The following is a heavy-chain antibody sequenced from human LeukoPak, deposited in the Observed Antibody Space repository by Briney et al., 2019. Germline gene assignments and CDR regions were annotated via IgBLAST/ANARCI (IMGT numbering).Heavy chain of an antibody. Sequence: GGSLRLSCAASGFTFSDYYMSWIRQAPGKGLEWVSYISSGSSYTNYTESVKGRFTISRDNAKNSLYLQMNSLRADDTAVYYCARTIALAAPFDYWGQGTLVTASS. CDR3: ARTIALAAPFDY. CDR2: ISSGSSYT. CDR1: GFTFSDYY. V-gene: IGHV3-11*03. D-gene: IGHD6-19*01. J-gene: IGHJ4*02.